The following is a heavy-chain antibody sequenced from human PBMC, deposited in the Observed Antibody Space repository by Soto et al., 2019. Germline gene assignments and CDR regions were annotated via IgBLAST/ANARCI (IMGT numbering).Heavy chain of an antibody. V-gene: IGHV4-30-2*01. CDR3: ARGLYIRPARDWDVNL. Sequence: QLQLEESGSGLVKPSQTLSLTCAVSGGSISSDGYSWSWIRQPPGKGLEWIGYIYHTGSTYDNPSLRSRITRSLDRFRNLLYLKFSSVSAAVTAVYSLARGLYIRPARDWDVNLWERGTLITVSP. D-gene: IGHD3-3*01. CDR1: GGSISSDGYS. CDR2: IYHTGST. J-gene: IGHJ2*01.